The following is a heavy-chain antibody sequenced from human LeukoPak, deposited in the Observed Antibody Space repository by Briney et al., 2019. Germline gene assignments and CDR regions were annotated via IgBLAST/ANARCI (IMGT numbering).Heavy chain of an antibody. J-gene: IGHJ4*02. CDR2: IYYSGST. Sequence: SETLSLTCTVSGGSISSGDYYWSWIRQPPGKGLGWIGYIYYSGSTYYNPSLKSRVTISVDTSKNQFSLKLSSVTAADTAVYYCARGDSYRSGELGPWGQGTLVTVSS. CDR1: GGSISSGDYY. CDR3: ARGDSYRSGELGP. D-gene: IGHD3-10*01. V-gene: IGHV4-30-4*01.